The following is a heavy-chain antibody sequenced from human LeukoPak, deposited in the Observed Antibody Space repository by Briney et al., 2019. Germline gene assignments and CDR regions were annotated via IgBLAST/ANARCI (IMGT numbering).Heavy chain of an antibody. Sequence: QPGGSLRLSCAASGFTFSGYWMHWVRQVPGKGLVWVSRINTDGSSTSYADSVKGRFTISRDNAKNTLYLQMNSLRAEDTAVYYCARGATTTVTTDYWGQGTLVTVSS. V-gene: IGHV3-74*01. D-gene: IGHD4-17*01. CDR2: INTDGSST. CDR3: ARGATTTVTTDY. CDR1: GFTFSGYW. J-gene: IGHJ4*02.